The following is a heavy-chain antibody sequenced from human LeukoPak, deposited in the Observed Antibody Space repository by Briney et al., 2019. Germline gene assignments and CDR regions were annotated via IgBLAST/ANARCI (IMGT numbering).Heavy chain of an antibody. CDR1: GFTFSSYG. D-gene: IGHD1-26*01. V-gene: IGHV3-30*02. J-gene: IGHJ4*02. CDR3: AKDRWDRTRGYYFDY. CDR2: IRYDGSNQ. Sequence: GGSMRLSCTASGFTFSSYGMHWVRQAPGNGLEWVAFIRYDGSNQYYADSVKGRFTISRDNSKNTLYLQMNSLRDEDTAVYYCAKDRWDRTRGYYFDYWGQGTLVTVSS.